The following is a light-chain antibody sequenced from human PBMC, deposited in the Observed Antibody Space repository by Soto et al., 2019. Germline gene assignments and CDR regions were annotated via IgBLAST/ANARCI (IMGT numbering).Light chain of an antibody. CDR1: SSDVGGYNY. CDR3: CSYAGSYTWV. J-gene: IGLJ3*02. CDR2: DVS. Sequence: QSVLTQPRSVSGSPGQSVTISCTGISSDVGGYNYVSWYQHHPGKVPKLMIYDVSKRPSGVPHRFSGSKSGNTASLTISGLQAEDEADYYCCSYAGSYTWVFGGGTQLTVL. V-gene: IGLV2-11*01.